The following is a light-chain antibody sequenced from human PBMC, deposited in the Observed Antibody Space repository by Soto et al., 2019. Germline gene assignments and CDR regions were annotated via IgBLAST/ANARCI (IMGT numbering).Light chain of an antibody. CDR2: GAP. CDR3: QQYGRSPWT. J-gene: IGKJ1*01. V-gene: IGKV3-20*01. CDR1: QSVSSSS. Sequence: EIVLTQSPGTLSLSPGEGATLSCRASQSVSSSSLAWYQQKPGQAPRLLIYGAPSRATDIPDRFSGSGSGTDFTLTTSRLEPDDFAVYYCQQYGRSPWTFGQGTKVEIK.